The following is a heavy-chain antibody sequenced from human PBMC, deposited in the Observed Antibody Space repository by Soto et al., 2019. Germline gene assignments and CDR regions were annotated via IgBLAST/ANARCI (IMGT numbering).Heavy chain of an antibody. V-gene: IGHV3-30*03. Sequence: QGQRVESGGSVVQPGRSLRLSCAASGFAFNTYSIHWVRQTPGKGLEWVTVIGSDATTKYSADSVMGRFTISMDNSLDTIYLQMTRLPAEDTAVSFSARDLQRPGGYFDYWGQGALVTVPS. CDR1: GFAFNTYS. J-gene: IGHJ4*02. CDR3: ARDLQRPGGYFDY. CDR2: IGSDATTK. D-gene: IGHD1-1*01.